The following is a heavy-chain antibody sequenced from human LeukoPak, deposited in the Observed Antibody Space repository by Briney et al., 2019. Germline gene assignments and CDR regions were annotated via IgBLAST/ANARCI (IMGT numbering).Heavy chain of an antibody. CDR3: AREQWPGNYYGMDV. D-gene: IGHD6-19*01. Sequence: SETLSLTCTVSGDSVSSGNYYWSWIRQPPGKGLECIGYVYYSGSTNYNPSLKSRVTISVDTPKNQFSLELSSVTAADTAVYYCAREQWPGNYYGMDVWGQGTTVTVSS. CDR2: VYYSGST. CDR1: GDSVSSGNYY. J-gene: IGHJ6*02. V-gene: IGHV4-61*01.